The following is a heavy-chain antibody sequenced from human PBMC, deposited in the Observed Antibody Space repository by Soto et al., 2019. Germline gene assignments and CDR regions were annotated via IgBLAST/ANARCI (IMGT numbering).Heavy chain of an antibody. J-gene: IGHJ6*02. V-gene: IGHV1-69*01. Sequence: QVQLVQSGAEVKKPGSSVKVSCKASGGTFSGYAISWVRQAPGQGLEWMGGIIPIFGTANYAQKLQGRVTITADESTSTVYMELSSLRSEDTAIYHCARERDFVLVDGYYYYHGMDVWGQGTTVTVSS. CDR3: ARERDFVLVDGYYYYHGMDV. CDR2: IIPIFGTA. CDR1: GGTFSGYA. D-gene: IGHD2-8*02.